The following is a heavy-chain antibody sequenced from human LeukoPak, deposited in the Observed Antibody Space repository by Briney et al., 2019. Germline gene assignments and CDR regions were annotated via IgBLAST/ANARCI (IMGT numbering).Heavy chain of an antibody. CDR1: GFTFSSYA. J-gene: IGHJ4*02. D-gene: IGHD4-11*01. CDR2: ISYDGSNK. Sequence: GRSLRLSCAASGFTFSSYAMHWVRQAPGKGLEWVAVISYDGSNKYYADSVKGRFTIFRDNSRNTLYLQMNSLRADDTAVYYCAKDLDYTTYGYYFDYWGQGTLVTVSS. CDR3: AKDLDYTTYGYYFDY. V-gene: IGHV3-30-3*01.